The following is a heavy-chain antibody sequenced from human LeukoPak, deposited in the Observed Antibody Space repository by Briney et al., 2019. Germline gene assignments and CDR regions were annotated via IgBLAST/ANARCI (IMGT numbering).Heavy chain of an antibody. D-gene: IGHD4-11*01. Sequence: PGGSLRLSRTTSGFTFSHFGMHWVRQAPGKGLEWVAVIWSDGTDKYYGDSVKGRFTISRDNSENTVYLQMNSLRVEDTAVYYCAKDAQRGFDFSNSLESWGQGTLVTVSS. CDR2: IWSDGTDK. V-gene: IGHV3-33*06. J-gene: IGHJ4*02. CDR3: AKDAQRGFDFSNSLES. CDR1: GFTFSHFG.